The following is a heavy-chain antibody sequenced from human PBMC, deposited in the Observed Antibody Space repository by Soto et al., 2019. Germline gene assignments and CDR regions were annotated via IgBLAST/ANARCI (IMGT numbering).Heavy chain of an antibody. CDR1: GFTFSNAW. J-gene: IGHJ4*02. Sequence: GSLRLSCAASGFTFSNAWMNWVRRAPGKGLEWVGRIKSKTDGGTTDYAAPVKGRFTISRDDSKNTLYLQMNSLKTEDTAVYYCTTDRTVIREIDYWGQGTLVTVSS. CDR3: TTDRTVIREIDY. V-gene: IGHV3-15*07. D-gene: IGHD4-17*01. CDR2: IKSKTDGGTT.